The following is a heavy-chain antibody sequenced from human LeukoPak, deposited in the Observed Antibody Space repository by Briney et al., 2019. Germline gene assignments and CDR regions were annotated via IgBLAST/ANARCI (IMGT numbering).Heavy chain of an antibody. CDR1: GGTFSSYA. Sequence: GASVKVSCKASGGTFSSYAISWVRQAPGQGLEWMGGIIPIFGTADYAQKFQGRVTITADESTSTAYMELSSLRSEDTAVYYCARDQAPWDFWSGYRLDYWGQGTLVTVSS. D-gene: IGHD3-3*01. J-gene: IGHJ4*02. CDR2: IIPIFGTA. CDR3: ARDQAPWDFWSGYRLDY. V-gene: IGHV1-69*13.